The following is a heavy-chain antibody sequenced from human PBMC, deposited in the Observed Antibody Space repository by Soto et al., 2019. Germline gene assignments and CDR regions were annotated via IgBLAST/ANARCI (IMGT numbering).Heavy chain of an antibody. CDR2: IYSGGST. CDR3: ARGPQIVVVVAATYAFDI. CDR1: GFTVSSNY. Sequence: EVQLVESGGGLVQPGGSLRLSCAASGFTVSSNYMSWVRQAPGKGLEWVSVIYSGGSTYYADSVKGRFTISRDNSTNTRNLQMNSLRAEDTAVYYCARGPQIVVVVAATYAFDIWGQGTMVTVSS. V-gene: IGHV3-66*01. J-gene: IGHJ3*02. D-gene: IGHD2-15*01.